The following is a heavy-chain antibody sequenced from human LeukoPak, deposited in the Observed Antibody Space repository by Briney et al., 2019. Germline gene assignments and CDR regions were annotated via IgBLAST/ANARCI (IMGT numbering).Heavy chain of an antibody. D-gene: IGHD2-15*01. CDR2: IKKTGSET. J-gene: IGHJ4*02. CDR1: KFIFSNYW. CDR3: AREDGYCSGGNCYSYFDS. Sequence: GGPLRLSCAASKFIFSNYWMSWVRQAPGKGLEWVAYIKKTGSETYYVDSVKGRFTITRDNARNSLFLQMNSLRAEDTAVYYCAREDGYCSGGNCYSYFDSWGQGTLVTVSS. V-gene: IGHV3-7*01.